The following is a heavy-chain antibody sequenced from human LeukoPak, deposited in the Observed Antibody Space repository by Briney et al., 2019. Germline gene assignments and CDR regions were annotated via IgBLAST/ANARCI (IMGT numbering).Heavy chain of an antibody. D-gene: IGHD1-14*01. CDR3: ARGYSGIKGYCYYMDV. Sequence: ASVKVSCKASGGTFSSYAISWVRQAPGQGLEWMGGIIPIFGTANYAQKFQGRVTITTDESTSTAYMELSSLRSEDTAVYYCARGYSGIKGYCYYMDVWGKGTTVTVSS. CDR2: IIPIFGTA. V-gene: IGHV1-69*05. J-gene: IGHJ6*03. CDR1: GGTFSSYA.